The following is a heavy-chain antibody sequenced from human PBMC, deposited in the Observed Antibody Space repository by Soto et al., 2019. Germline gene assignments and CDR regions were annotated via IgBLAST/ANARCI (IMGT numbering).Heavy chain of an antibody. D-gene: IGHD4-17*01. Sequence: QVQLQESDPGLVKPSQTLSLTCTVSGGPITNYWSWIRQHPGKGLEWIGYIYDSGSTYYNPSLKSRVTMSLDTSKNQLSLKLTSVTAADTAVYYCARVNLDYVTGMDVWGQGTTVTVSS. CDR3: ARVNLDYVTGMDV. J-gene: IGHJ6*02. CDR2: IYDSGST. CDR1: GGPITNY. V-gene: IGHV4-31*03.